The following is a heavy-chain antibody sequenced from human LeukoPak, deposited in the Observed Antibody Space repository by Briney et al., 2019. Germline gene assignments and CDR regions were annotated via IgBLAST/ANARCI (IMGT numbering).Heavy chain of an antibody. CDR3: ATRYSSSWYEFDY. V-gene: IGHV1-2*02. D-gene: IGHD6-13*01. Sequence: GASVKVSCKASGYTFTGYYMHWVRQAPGQGLEWMGWINLNSGDPNYAQKFQGRVTMTRDTSISTAYMELSRLTSDDTAMYYCATRYSSSWYEFDYWGQGTLVTVSS. CDR1: GYTFTGYY. J-gene: IGHJ4*02. CDR2: INLNSGDP.